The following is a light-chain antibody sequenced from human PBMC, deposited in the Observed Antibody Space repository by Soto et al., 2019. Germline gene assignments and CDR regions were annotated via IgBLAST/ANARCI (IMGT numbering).Light chain of an antibody. Sequence: EIVVTQSPATLSLSPGERATLSCRASQSVSSYLAWYQQKPGQAPRLLIYDASNRATGIPARFSGSGSGTDFTLTISSLAPEDFAVYYCQHRINWHGATLAGGNKV. CDR3: QHRINWHGAT. CDR1: QSVSSY. J-gene: IGKJ4*01. V-gene: IGKV3-11*01. CDR2: DAS.